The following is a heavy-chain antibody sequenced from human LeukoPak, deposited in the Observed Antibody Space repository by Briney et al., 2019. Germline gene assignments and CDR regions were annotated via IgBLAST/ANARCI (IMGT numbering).Heavy chain of an antibody. J-gene: IGHJ4*02. CDR2: IRSKAYGGTT. V-gene: IGHV3-49*04. CDR3: TSFGVVGTTYYFDY. CDR1: GFTFGDYA. Sequence: QAGGSLRLSCTASGFTFGDYAMSWVRQAPGKGLGWVGFIRSKAYGGTTEYAASVKGRFTISRDDSKSIAYLQINSLKTEDTAVYHCTSFGVVGTTYYFDYWGQGTLVTVSS. D-gene: IGHD3-3*01.